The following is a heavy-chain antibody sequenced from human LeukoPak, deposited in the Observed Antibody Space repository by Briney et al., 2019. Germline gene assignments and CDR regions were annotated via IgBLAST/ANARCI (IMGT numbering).Heavy chain of an antibody. CDR3: AKSPSFTIFGVVIYFDY. Sequence: GGSLRLSCTASGFTFSSYAMSWVRQAPGKGLEWVSAIIGSGGSTYYADSAKGRFTISRDNSKNTLYLQMNSLRAEDTAVYYCAKSPSFTIFGVVIYFDYWGQGTLVTVSS. V-gene: IGHV3-23*01. D-gene: IGHD3-3*01. CDR1: GFTFSSYA. CDR2: IIGSGGST. J-gene: IGHJ4*02.